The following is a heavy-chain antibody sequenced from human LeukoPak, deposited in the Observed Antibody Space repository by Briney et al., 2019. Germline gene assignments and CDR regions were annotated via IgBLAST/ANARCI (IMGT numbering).Heavy chain of an antibody. CDR1: GFTFSSYG. CDR2: IWYDGGNK. CDR3: ARDSSIAVAGTNDY. Sequence: GGSLRLSCAASGFTFSSYGMHWVRQAPGKGLEWVAVIWYDGGNKYYADSVKGRFTISRDNSKNTLYLQMNSLRAEDTAVYYCARDSSIAVAGTNDYWGQGTLVTVSS. V-gene: IGHV3-33*01. D-gene: IGHD6-19*01. J-gene: IGHJ4*02.